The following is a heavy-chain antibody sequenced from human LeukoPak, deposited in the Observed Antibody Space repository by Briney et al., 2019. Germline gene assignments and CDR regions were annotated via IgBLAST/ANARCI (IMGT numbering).Heavy chain of an antibody. CDR1: GFTVSSNY. J-gene: IGHJ4*02. CDR2: IYSGGST. Sequence: PGGSLRLSCAASGFTVSSNYMSWVRQAPGKGLEWVSVIYSGGSTYYADSVKGRFTISRDNSKNTLHLQMNSLRAEDTAVYYCARDGNYDILTGYYTPIDYWGQGTLVTVSS. V-gene: IGHV3-66*01. D-gene: IGHD3-9*01. CDR3: ARDGNYDILTGYYTPIDY.